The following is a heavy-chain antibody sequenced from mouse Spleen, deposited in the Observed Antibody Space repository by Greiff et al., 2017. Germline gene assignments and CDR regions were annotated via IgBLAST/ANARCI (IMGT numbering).Heavy chain of an antibody. J-gene: IGHJ3*01. CDR1: GYTFTDYN. Sequence: EVKLVESGPELVKPGASVKIPCKASGYTFTDYNMDWVKQSHGKSLEWIGDINPNNGGTIYNQKFKGKATLTVDKSSSTAYMELRSLTSEDTAVYYCARGGYYGSSSFAYWGQGTLVTVSA. CDR2: INPNNGGT. V-gene: IGHV1-18*01. CDR3: ARGGYYGSSSFAY. D-gene: IGHD1-1*01.